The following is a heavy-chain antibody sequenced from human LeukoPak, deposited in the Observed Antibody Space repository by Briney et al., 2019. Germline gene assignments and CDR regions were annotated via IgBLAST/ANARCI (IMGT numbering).Heavy chain of an antibody. CDR1: GGSISSSSYY. CDR2: IYYSGST. J-gene: IGHJ4*02. CDR3: ARLPFIAAAGIDY. Sequence: SETLSLTCTVSGGSISSSSYYWGWIRQPPGKGLEWIGSIYYSGSTYYNPSLKSRVTISVDTSKNQFSLKLSSVTAADTAVYYCARLPFIAAAGIDYWGQGTLVTVSS. D-gene: IGHD6-13*01. V-gene: IGHV4-39*01.